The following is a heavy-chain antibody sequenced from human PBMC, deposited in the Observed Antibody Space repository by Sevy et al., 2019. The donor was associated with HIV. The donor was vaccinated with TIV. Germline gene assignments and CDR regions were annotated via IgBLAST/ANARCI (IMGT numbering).Heavy chain of an antibody. CDR3: ARDGSVVSPYYYYAMDV. D-gene: IGHD2-21*01. CDR2: IWHDGSSK. V-gene: IGHV3-33*07. J-gene: IGHJ6*02. Sequence: GGSLRRSCAASGFTFSNYGMYWVRQAPGKGLEWVAIIWHDGSSKHYAHSVKVRFTISRENSKNAVNLKMNNLRAEDTAVYYCARDGSVVSPYYYYAMDVWGQGTTVTVSS. CDR1: GFTFSNYG.